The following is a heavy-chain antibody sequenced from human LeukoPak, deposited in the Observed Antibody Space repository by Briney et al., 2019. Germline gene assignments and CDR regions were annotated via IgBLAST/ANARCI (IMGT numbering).Heavy chain of an antibody. J-gene: IGHJ5*02. CDR3: ARGAPHYYGSGNYFWFDP. CDR1: GGTFSSYA. D-gene: IGHD3-10*01. V-gene: IGHV1-69*01. Sequence: SVKVSCKASGGTFSSYAISWVRQAPGQGLEWMGGIIPIFGTANYAQKFQGRVTITADESTSTAYMELSSLRSDDTAVYYCARGAPHYYGSGNYFWFDPWGQGTLVTVSS. CDR2: IIPIFGTA.